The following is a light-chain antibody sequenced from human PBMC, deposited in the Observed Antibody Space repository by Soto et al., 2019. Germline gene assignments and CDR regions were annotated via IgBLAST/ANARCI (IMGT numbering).Light chain of an antibody. CDR3: QQYNSYSWT. J-gene: IGKJ1*01. CDR1: QSISSW. Sequence: SKMTQSPSTLSASVGDRVPITCRASQSISSWLAWYQQKPGKAPKLLIYKASSLQSGVPSRFSGSGSGTEFTLTISSLQPDDFATYYCQQYNSYSWTFGQATKVDIK. V-gene: IGKV1-5*03. CDR2: KAS.